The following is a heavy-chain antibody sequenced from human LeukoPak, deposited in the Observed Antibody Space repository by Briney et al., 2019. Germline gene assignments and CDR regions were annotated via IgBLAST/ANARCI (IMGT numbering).Heavy chain of an antibody. CDR1: GFTFSSYA. Sequence: GGSLRLSCAASGFTFSSYALHWFRQAPGKGPEWVAVISYDGRNKYYGESMKGRFTISRDNSKNTLSLQMDSLRGEDTAVYYCVREGATYYDILTGYYHLDYWGQGTLVTASS. J-gene: IGHJ4*02. CDR3: VREGATYYDILTGYYHLDY. CDR2: ISYDGRNK. V-gene: IGHV3-30*01. D-gene: IGHD3-9*01.